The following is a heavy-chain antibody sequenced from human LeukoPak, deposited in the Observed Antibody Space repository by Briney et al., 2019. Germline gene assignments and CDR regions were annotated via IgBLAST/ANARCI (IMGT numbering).Heavy chain of an antibody. CDR2: IYSGGNT. CDR3: ARDYGSGRRAFDI. D-gene: IGHD3-10*01. J-gene: IGHJ3*02. CDR1: GFTFSSYA. Sequence: AGGSLRLSCAASGFTFSSYAMNWVRQAPGKGLEWVSIIYSGGNTYYAESVKGRFTISRDNSKNTLYLQMNSLRTEDTAVYFCARDYGSGRRAFDIWGQGTMVTVSS. V-gene: IGHV3-53*01.